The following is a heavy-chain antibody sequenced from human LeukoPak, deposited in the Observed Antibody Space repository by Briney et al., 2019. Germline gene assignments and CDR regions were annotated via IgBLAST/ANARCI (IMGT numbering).Heavy chain of an antibody. J-gene: IGHJ4*02. CDR1: GYTFTGYY. D-gene: IGHD6-13*01. CDR3: ARVLAAAGTLVY. Sequence: ASVKVSCKASGYTFTGYYMHWVRQAPGQGLEWMGWINPNSGGTNYAQKFQGRVTMARDTSISIAYMELSRLRSDDTAVYYCARVLAAAGTLVYWGQGTLVTVSS. CDR2: INPNSGGT. V-gene: IGHV1-2*02.